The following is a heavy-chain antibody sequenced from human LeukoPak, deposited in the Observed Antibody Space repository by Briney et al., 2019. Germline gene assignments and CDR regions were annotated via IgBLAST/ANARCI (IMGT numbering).Heavy chain of an antibody. CDR2: ISGSGGST. J-gene: IGHJ4*02. Sequence: GGSLRLSCAASGFTFSSYAMSWVRQAPGKGLEWVSTISGSGGSTYYADSVKGRFSISRDNSKNTLYLQMNSLRAEDTAVYYCAKNRGSYGFDYWGQGTLVTVSS. V-gene: IGHV3-23*01. CDR3: AKNRGSYGFDY. D-gene: IGHD1-26*01. CDR1: GFTFSSYA.